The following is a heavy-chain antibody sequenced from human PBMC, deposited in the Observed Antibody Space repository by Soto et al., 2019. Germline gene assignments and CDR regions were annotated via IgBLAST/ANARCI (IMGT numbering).Heavy chain of an antibody. CDR3: AREGRGHH. CDR1: GFTVSSNY. CDR2: IYSGGST. J-gene: IGHJ5*02. D-gene: IGHD3-10*01. V-gene: IGHV3-53*04. Sequence: EVQLVESGGGLVQPGGSLRLSCAASGFTVSSNYMSWVRQAPGKGMEWVSVIYSGGSTYYADSVKGRFTISRHNSKTTLYLQMNSLRAEDTAVYYCAREGRGHHWGQGTLVTVSS.